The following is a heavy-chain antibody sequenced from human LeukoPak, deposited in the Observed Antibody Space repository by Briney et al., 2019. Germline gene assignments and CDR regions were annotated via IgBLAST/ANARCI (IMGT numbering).Heavy chain of an antibody. V-gene: IGHV3-48*03. CDR1: GFTFSSYE. CDR3: TRDRYYYDSSGHPYYFDY. Sequence: GGSLRLSCAASGFTFSSYEMKWVRQAPGKGLEWVSYISSSGSIIYYADSVKGRFIISRDNAKNSLYLQMNSLRAEDTAVYYCTRDRYYYDSSGHPYYFDYWGQGTLVTVSS. J-gene: IGHJ4*02. CDR2: ISSSGSII. D-gene: IGHD3-22*01.